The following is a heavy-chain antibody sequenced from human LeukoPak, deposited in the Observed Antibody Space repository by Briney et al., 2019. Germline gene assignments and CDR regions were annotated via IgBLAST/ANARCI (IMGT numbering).Heavy chain of an antibody. Sequence: GGSLGLSCAASGFTFSSYSMNWVRQAPGKGLEWVSSISSSSSYIYYADSVKGRFTISRDNAKNSLYLQMNSLRAEDTAVYYCARDPPTDTYYDILTGYYSPIYYYGMDVRGQGTTVTVSS. J-gene: IGHJ6*02. CDR2: ISSSSSYI. V-gene: IGHV3-21*01. CDR1: GFTFSSYS. D-gene: IGHD3-9*01. CDR3: ARDPPTDTYYDILTGYYSPIYYYGMDV.